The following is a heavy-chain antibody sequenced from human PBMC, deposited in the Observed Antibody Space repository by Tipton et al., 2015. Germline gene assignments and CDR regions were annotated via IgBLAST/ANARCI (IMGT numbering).Heavy chain of an antibody. V-gene: IGHV3-33*01. Sequence: SLRLSCAASGSTFSSYAMHWVRQAPGEGLEWVALIWFDGSKEYYADSVKGRFTISRDNSKNTLYLQMNSLRAEDTAVYYCARVLYDISAYYYSGAFDIWGQGTMVTVSS. CDR3: ARVLYDISAYYYSGAFDI. J-gene: IGHJ3*02. CDR2: IWFDGSKE. CDR1: GSTFSSYA. D-gene: IGHD3-22*01.